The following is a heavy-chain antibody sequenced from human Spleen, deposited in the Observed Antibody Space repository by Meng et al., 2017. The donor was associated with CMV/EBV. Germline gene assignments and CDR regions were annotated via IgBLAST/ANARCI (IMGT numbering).Heavy chain of an antibody. CDR3: ARDTTLDF. Sequence: GESLKISCADAGFTISYYTIHWVCQSPGKGLEWVALISSDGTTVYYADSVRGRFTVSRDNSKSTVFLQMNSLSSEDTAFYYCARDTTLDFWGRGTLVTVSS. D-gene: IGHD1-1*01. CDR2: ISSDGTTV. J-gene: IGHJ4*02. V-gene: IGHV3-30-3*01. CDR1: GFTISYYT.